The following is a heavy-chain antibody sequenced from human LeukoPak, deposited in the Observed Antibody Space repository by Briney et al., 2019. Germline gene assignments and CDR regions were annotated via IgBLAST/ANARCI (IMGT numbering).Heavy chain of an antibody. CDR3: ARGLSVNAYGSGSYYTNNWFDP. D-gene: IGHD3-10*01. Sequence: ASVKVSCKASGGTFSSYAISWVRQAPGQGLEWMGRIIPILGIANYAQKFQGRVTITADKSTSTAYMELSSLRSEDTAVYYCARGLSVNAYGSGSYYTNNWFDPWGQGTLVTVSS. CDR2: IIPILGIA. CDR1: GGTFSSYA. V-gene: IGHV1-69*04. J-gene: IGHJ5*02.